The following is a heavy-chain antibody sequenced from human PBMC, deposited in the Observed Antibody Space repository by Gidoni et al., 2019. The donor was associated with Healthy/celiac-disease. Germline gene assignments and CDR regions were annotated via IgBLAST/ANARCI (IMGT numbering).Heavy chain of an antibody. Sequence: EVQLVESGGVVVQPGGSLRLSCAASGFTFDDYTMHWVRQAPGKGLEWVSLISWDGGSTYYADSVKGRFTISRDNSKNSLYLQMNSLRTEDTALYYCAKGIWFGELLSSVGDYYYGMDVWGQGTTVTVSS. CDR2: ISWDGGST. D-gene: IGHD3-10*01. CDR1: GFTFDDYT. J-gene: IGHJ6*02. CDR3: AKGIWFGELLSSVGDYYYGMDV. V-gene: IGHV3-43*01.